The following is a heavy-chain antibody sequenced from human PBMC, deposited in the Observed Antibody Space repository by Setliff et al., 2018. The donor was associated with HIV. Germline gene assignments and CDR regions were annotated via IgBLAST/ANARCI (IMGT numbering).Heavy chain of an antibody. CDR2: INAGNGNT. Sequence: ASVKVSCKASGYTFTSYAMHWVRQAPGQRLEWMGWINAGNGNTKYSQKFQGRVTITRDTSASTAYMELSSLRSEDTAVYYCARIAPSGSWRGYYYGMDVCGQGTTVTVSS. CDR1: GYTFTSYA. V-gene: IGHV1-3*01. D-gene: IGHD3-10*01. CDR3: ARIAPSGSWRGYYYGMDV. J-gene: IGHJ6*02.